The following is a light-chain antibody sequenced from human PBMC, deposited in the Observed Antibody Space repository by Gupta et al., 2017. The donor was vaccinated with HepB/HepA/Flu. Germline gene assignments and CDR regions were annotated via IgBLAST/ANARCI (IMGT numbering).Light chain of an antibody. V-gene: IGLV1-44*01. CDR1: SSNIGSNT. CDR3: AAWDDSLNGPV. CDR2: SNN. Sequence: QSVLTQPPSASGTPGQRVTISCSGSSSNIGSNTVNWYQQLPGTAPKLFIYSNNQRPSGVPDRFSGSKSGTSASLAISGLQSEDKADYYCAAWDDSLNGPVFGGGTKLTVL. J-gene: IGLJ3*02.